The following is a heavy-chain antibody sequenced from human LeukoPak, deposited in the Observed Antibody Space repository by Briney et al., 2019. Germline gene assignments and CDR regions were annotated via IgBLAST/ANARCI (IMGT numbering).Heavy chain of an antibody. V-gene: IGHV1-2*02. CDR3: ARDIAVVVVAATQRYYYYYYGMDV. CDR2: INPNSGDT. J-gene: IGHJ6*02. CDR1: GYTFTGYY. D-gene: IGHD2-15*01. Sequence: ASVKVSCKASGYTFTGYYMHWVRQAPGQGLEWMGWINPNSGDTNYAQKFQGRVTMTRDTSISTAYMELSRLRSDDTAVYYCARDIAVVVVAATQRYYYYYYGMDVWGQGTTVTVSS.